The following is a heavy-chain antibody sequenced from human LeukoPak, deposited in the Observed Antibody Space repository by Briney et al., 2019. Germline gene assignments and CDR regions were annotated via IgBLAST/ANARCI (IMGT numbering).Heavy chain of an antibody. Sequence: PSETLSLTCAVPGGSISSYYWSWIRQPAGKGLEWIGRIYTSRSTNYNPSLKSRVTMSSDTSTNKFSRKLSSVTAADRAVYYCARDRVSGTGPIMVPFWDYYMDVWGKGTTVTVS. CDR1: GGSISSYY. CDR2: IYTSRST. J-gene: IGHJ6*03. D-gene: IGHD3-3*01. V-gene: IGHV4-4*07. CDR3: ARDRVSGTGPIMVPFWDYYMDV.